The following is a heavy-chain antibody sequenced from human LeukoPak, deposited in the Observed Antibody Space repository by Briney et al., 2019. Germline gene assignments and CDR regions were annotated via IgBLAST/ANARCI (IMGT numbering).Heavy chain of an antibody. CDR2: IYYSGSM. J-gene: IGHJ5*02. D-gene: IGHD4-11*01. CDR3: ARVSYNNYERPNWFDP. V-gene: IGHV4-39*07. CDR1: GGPISSSSYY. Sequence: SETLSLTCTVSGGPISSSSYYWGWIRQPPGKGLEWIGNIYYSGSMYWNLSLKSRVTISIDTSKKQFSLKLSSVTAADTAIYYCARVSYNNYERPNWFDPWGQGTLVTVSS.